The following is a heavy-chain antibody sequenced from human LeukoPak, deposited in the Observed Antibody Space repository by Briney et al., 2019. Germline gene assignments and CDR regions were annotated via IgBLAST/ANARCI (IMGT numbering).Heavy chain of an antibody. CDR3: VRFDSTGYYGRHTNYFDY. J-gene: IGHJ4*02. CDR1: GGSISSGGYY. CDR2: TYYSGNT. D-gene: IGHD3-22*01. V-gene: IGHV4-31*03. Sequence: PSETLSLTCTVSGGSISSGGYYWSWIRQHPGKGLEWIGYTYYSGNTYYNPSLKSRVIISVDTSKNQFSLKLSSVTAADTAVYYCVRFDSTGYYGRHTNYFDYWGQGTLVTVSS.